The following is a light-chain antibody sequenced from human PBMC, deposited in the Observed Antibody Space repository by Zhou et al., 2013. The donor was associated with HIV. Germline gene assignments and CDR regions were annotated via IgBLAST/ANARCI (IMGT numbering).Light chain of an antibody. CDR3: MQATQFPRT. Sequence: TQTPLILVVDLGQPASISCNSSQGLAHSNGETYLSWYHQRPGQPPRLLVERVSDRVPWVAARFSGSGAGTNFTLKITRVEPDDGGLYFCMQATQFPRTFGQGTHVEVK. CDR2: RVS. V-gene: IGKV2-24*01. CDR1: QGLAHSNGETY. J-gene: IGKJ1*01.